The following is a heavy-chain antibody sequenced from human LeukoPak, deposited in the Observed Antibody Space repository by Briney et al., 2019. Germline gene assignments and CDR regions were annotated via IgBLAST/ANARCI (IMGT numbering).Heavy chain of an antibody. V-gene: IGHV1-69*13. Sequence: SVKVSCKASGGTFSSYAISWVRQAPGQGLEWMGGIIAIFGTPVYAQKFQGRVTFSADESTSTAYMELRGLRYEDTAMYYCAREAADSVLVPGAPEYWGQGSLVTVSS. CDR3: AREAADSVLVPGAPEY. CDR1: GGTFSSYA. CDR2: IIAIFGTP. D-gene: IGHD2-2*01. J-gene: IGHJ4*02.